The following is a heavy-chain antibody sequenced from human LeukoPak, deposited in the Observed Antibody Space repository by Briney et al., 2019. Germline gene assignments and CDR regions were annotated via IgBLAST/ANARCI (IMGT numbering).Heavy chain of an antibody. CDR1: GGSFSGYY. V-gene: IGHV4-30-2*01. J-gene: IGHJ5*02. Sequence: PSETLSLTCAVYGGSFSGYYWSWIRQPPGKGLEWIGYIYHSGSTYYNPSLKSRVTISVDRSKNQFSLKLSSVTAADTAVYYCARSAYDSSGYYYVGHWFDPWGQGTLVTVSS. D-gene: IGHD3-22*01. CDR3: ARSAYDSSGYYYVGHWFDP. CDR2: IYHSGST.